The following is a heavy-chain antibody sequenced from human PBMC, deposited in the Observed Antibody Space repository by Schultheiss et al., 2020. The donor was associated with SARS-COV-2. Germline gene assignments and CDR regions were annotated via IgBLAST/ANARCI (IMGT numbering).Heavy chain of an antibody. V-gene: IGHV4-61*01. CDR2: IYYTGST. CDR3: ARDERKIYYYYGMDV. D-gene: IGHD1-1*01. J-gene: IGHJ6*02. CDR1: GASVSSGTYS. Sequence: SETLSLTCIVSGASVSSGTYSWSWIRQPPGKGLEWLGYIYYTGSTNYNPSLKSRVTISVDTSKNQFSLKLSSVTAADTAVYYCARDERKIYYYYGMDVWGQGTTVTVSS.